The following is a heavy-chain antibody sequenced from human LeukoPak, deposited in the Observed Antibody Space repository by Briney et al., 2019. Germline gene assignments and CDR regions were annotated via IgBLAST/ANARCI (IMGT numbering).Heavy chain of an antibody. J-gene: IGHJ4*02. V-gene: IGHV1-2*02. CDR3: ARGVAVVPATHYYFDY. D-gene: IGHD2-2*01. CDR2: INPNSGGT. Sequence: ASVKVSCKASGYTFTGYYMHWVRQAPGQGLEWMGWINPNSGGTNYAQKFQGRVTMTRDTSISTAYMELSRLRSDDTAVYYCARGVAVVPATHYYFDYWGQGSLVTVSS. CDR1: GYTFTGYY.